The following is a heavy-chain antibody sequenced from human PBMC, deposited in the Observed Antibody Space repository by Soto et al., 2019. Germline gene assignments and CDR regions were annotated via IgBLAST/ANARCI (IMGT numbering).Heavy chain of an antibody. CDR1: GGSISSSGYY. J-gene: IGHJ6*02. V-gene: IGHV4-39*07. CDR2: IYYSGST. Sequence: PSETLSLTCPVSGGSISSSGYYWGWIRQPPGKGLEWIGSIYYSGSTYYNPSLKSRVTISADKSISTAYLQWSSLKASDTAMYYCARRPYGSSYYYYYGMDVWGQGTTVTVSS. D-gene: IGHD3-10*01. CDR3: ARRPYGSSYYYYYGMDV.